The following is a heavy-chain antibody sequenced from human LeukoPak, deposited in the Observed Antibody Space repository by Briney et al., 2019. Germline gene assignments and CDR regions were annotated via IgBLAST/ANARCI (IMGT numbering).Heavy chain of an antibody. D-gene: IGHD2-2*01. CDR2: ISSSSSYI. CDR1: GFTFSSYS. CDR3: ARDDCSSTSCYHYGMDV. V-gene: IGHV3-21*01. J-gene: IGHJ6*02. Sequence: TGGSLRLSCAASGFTFSSYSMNWVRQAPGKGLEWVSSISSSSSYIYYADSVKGRFTISRDNAKNSLYLQMNSLRAEDTAVYYCARDDCSSTSCYHYGMDVWGQGTTGTVSS.